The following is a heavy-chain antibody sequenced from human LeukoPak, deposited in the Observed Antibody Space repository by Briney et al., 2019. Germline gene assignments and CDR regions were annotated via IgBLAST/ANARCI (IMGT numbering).Heavy chain of an antibody. Sequence: ASVKVSCKASGYTFTSYGISWVQQAPGQGLEWMGWISAYNGNTNYAQKLQGRVTMTTDTSTSTAYMELRSLRSDDTAVYYCARVIPYDFWSGYYLDYWGQGTLVTVSS. V-gene: IGHV1-18*01. CDR2: ISAYNGNT. CDR3: ARVIPYDFWSGYYLDY. D-gene: IGHD3-3*01. CDR1: GYTFTSYG. J-gene: IGHJ4*02.